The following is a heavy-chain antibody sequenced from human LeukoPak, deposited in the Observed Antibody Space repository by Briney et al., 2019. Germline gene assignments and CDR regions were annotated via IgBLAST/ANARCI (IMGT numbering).Heavy chain of an antibody. J-gene: IGHJ3*02. D-gene: IGHD6-19*01. CDR1: GGSISSYY. Sequence: SETLSLTCTVSGGSISSYYWSWIRQPPGKGLEWIGYIYYSGSTYYNPPLKSRVTISVDTSKNQFSLKLSSVTAADTAVYYCARDREAGTDAFDIWGQGTMVTVSS. CDR3: ARDREAGTDAFDI. V-gene: IGHV4-59*12. CDR2: IYYSGST.